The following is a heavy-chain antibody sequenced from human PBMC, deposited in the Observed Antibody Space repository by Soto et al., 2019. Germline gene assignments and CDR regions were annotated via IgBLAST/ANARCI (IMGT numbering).Heavy chain of an antibody. V-gene: IGHV4-39*07. Sequence: PSETLSLTCTVSGGSIITSSYHWGWIRQTPGKGLQWIGSVYFSGSAYYSLSLKSRVTISVDRSKNQFSLKLSSVTAADTAVYYCARVPGSRGQGTLVTVSS. CDR2: VYFSGSA. CDR3: ARVPGS. D-gene: IGHD3-10*01. J-gene: IGHJ4*02. CDR1: GGSIITSSYH.